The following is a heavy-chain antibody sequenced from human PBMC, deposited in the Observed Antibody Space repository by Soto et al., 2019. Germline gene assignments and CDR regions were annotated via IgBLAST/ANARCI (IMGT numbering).Heavy chain of an antibody. CDR3: ARAYYDSHYGMDV. V-gene: IGHV1-69*06. CDR1: GDTFSSYA. D-gene: IGHD3-22*01. CDR2: IIPKFNTI. Sequence: SVKVSCKASGDTFSSYAISWVRQAPGQGLEWMGGIIPKFNTIDHGQKFQGRVTIAADKSTSTAYMELSSLRSDDTAVYYCARAYYDSHYGMDVWGQGTTVTVSS. J-gene: IGHJ6*02.